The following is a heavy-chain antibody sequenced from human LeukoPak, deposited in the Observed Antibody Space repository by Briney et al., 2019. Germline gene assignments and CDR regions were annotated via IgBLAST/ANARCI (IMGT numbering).Heavy chain of an antibody. CDR2: ISFSGST. CDR3: ARVESQWLVLDY. Sequence: SETLSLTCTISGGSISNDDYLWGWISQSPGKGLEWIGTISFSGSTYYNPSLRSRVSISVDTSKNQFSLKLSSVTAADTAVYYCARVESQWLVLDYWGQGTLVTVSS. CDR1: GGSISNDDYL. J-gene: IGHJ4*02. V-gene: IGHV4-39*07. D-gene: IGHD6-19*01.